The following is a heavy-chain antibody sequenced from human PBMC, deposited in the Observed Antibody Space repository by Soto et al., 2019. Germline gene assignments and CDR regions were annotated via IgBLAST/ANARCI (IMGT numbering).Heavy chain of an antibody. V-gene: IGHV3-30*03. J-gene: IGHJ6*02. D-gene: IGHD2-21*01. CDR2: ISYDGSNK. CDR1: GFTFSSYG. Sequence: AGGSLRLSCAASGFTFSSYGMHWVRQAPGKGLEWVAVISYDGSNKYYADSVKGRFTISRDNSKNTLYLQMNSLRADDTAVYYCARLSGDHSAFFSYGMDAWGQGTTVTVSS. CDR3: ARLSGDHSAFFSYGMDA.